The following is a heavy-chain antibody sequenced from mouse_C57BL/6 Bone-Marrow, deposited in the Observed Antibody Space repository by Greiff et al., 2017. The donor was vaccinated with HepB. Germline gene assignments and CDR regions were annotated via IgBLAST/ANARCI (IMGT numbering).Heavy chain of an antibody. CDR2: ISSGGSYT. V-gene: IGHV5-6*01. Sequence: EVMLVESGGDLVKPGGSLKLSCAASGFTFSSYGMSWVRQTPDKRLEWVATISSGGSYTYYPDSVKGRFTISRDNAKNTLYLQMSSLKSEDTAMYNCARGAGGDYWGQGTTLTVSS. CDR3: ARGAGGDY. CDR1: GFTFSSYG. J-gene: IGHJ2*01.